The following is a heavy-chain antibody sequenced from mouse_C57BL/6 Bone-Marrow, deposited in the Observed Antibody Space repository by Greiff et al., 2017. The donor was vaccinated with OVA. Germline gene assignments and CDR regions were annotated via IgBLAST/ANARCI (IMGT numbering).Heavy chain of an antibody. V-gene: IGHV1-42*01. CDR3: ARATTVVARDYYAMDY. D-gene: IGHD1-1*01. CDR2: INPSTGGT. Sequence: EVQLQQSGPELVKPGASVKISCKASGYSFTGYYMNWVKQSPEKSLEWIGAINPSTGGTTYTQKFKAKATLTVDKSSSTAYMQLKSLTSEDSAVYYCARATTVVARDYYAMDYWGQGTSVTVSS. CDR1: GYSFTGYY. J-gene: IGHJ4*01.